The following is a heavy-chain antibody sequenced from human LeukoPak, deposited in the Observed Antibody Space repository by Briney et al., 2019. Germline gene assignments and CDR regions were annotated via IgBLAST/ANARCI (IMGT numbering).Heavy chain of an antibody. CDR3: AKGGRGYSGYDPTNHFDY. D-gene: IGHD5-12*01. J-gene: IGHJ4*02. CDR2: ISWNSGSI. CDR1: GFTFDDYA. Sequence: GGSLRLSCAASGFTFDDYAMHWVWQAPGKGLEWVSGISWNSGSIGYADSVKGRFTISRDNAKNSLYLQMNSLRAEDTALYYCAKGGRGYSGYDPTNHFDYWGQGTLVTVSS. V-gene: IGHV3-9*01.